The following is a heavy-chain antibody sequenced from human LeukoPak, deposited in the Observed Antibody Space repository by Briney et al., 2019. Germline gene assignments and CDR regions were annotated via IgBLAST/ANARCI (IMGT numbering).Heavy chain of an antibody. J-gene: IGHJ5*02. CDR3: ARDRGITTARGVPSWFDP. D-gene: IGHD3-10*01. CDR2: IYTTGSP. CDR1: GGSVSSSNYY. V-gene: IGHV4-61*02. Sequence: PSETLSLTCTVSGGSVSSSNYYWTWIPQPPGKGLEWIGRIYTTGSPSYSPSLKSRVTISVDTSTNQFSLKLTSVSAADTAVYYCARDRGITTARGVPSWFDPWGQGTLVTVSS.